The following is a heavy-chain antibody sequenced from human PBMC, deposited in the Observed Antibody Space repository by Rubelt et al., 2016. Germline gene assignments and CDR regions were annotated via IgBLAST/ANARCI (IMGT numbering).Heavy chain of an antibody. CDR1: GFTFSSYS. V-gene: IGHV3-48*02. Sequence: EVQLVESGGGLVQPGGSLRLSCAASGFTFSSYSMNWVRQAPGKGLEWISYISSSGGVIYYADSLKGRFAISRDKAKNSLYLQLNSLRDEDTAVYFCARGTNWGSVGRYFDLWGRGTLVTVSS. CDR3: ARGTNWGSVGRYFDL. CDR2: ISSSGGVI. D-gene: IGHD7-27*01. J-gene: IGHJ2*01.